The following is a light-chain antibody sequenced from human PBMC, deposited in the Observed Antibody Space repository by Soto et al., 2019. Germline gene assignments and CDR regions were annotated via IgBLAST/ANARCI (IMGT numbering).Light chain of an antibody. CDR1: QAISNS. Sequence: DIQMTQSPSSLSASVGDRVTITCRATQAISNSLNWYQQRQGKAPNLLIYGTSTLQGGVPSRFSGSGCGTDFTLTISSLQPEDSATYYCQESHTFLWGTFGQGTRWIS. CDR2: GTS. J-gene: IGKJ1*01. V-gene: IGKV1-39*01. CDR3: QESHTFLWGT.